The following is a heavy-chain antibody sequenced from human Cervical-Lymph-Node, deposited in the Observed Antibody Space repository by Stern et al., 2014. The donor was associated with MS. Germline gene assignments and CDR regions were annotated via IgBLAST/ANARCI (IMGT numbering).Heavy chain of an antibody. V-gene: IGHV3-74*01. Sequence: EVQLVESGGGLVQPGGSLRLSCTVSGFTFRDYWMQWVRQVPGKGLVWVSSISGDATYTSYADSVKGRLTMSRDNAKNTLYLEMNSLRAEDTGVYYCVTYQQVAPSEYWGQGALVTVSS. J-gene: IGHJ4*02. CDR1: GFTFRDYW. D-gene: IGHD5-12*01. CDR3: VTYQQVAPSEY. CDR2: ISGDATYT.